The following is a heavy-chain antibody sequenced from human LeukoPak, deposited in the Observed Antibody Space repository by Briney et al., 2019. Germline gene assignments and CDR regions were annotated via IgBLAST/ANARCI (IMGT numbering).Heavy chain of an antibody. CDR3: ARTHWSSNWYYFDY. Sequence: GGSLRLSCADSGITFSGDWISSVRQAPGKGLEWVAHIKPDGSEKYYVDSVRGRFNISRDNAENSLYLEMNSVRAEDTAIYYCARTHWSSNWYYFDYWGQGTLVTVSS. CDR2: IKPDGSEK. D-gene: IGHD6-13*01. CDR1: GITFSGDW. J-gene: IGHJ4*02. V-gene: IGHV3-7*05.